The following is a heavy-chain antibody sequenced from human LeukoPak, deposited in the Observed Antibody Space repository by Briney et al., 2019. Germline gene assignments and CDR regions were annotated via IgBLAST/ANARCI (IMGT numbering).Heavy chain of an antibody. Sequence: PGGSLRLSCAASGFTFSRYWMSWVRQAPGKGLEWVANINQDVSEENFVDSVKGRFTISRDNAKSSLFLQMKRRRAEGTAGYYCARGRGYSTFDFWGQGTLVTVSS. J-gene: IGHJ4*02. CDR3: ARGRGYSTFDF. D-gene: IGHD4-11*01. CDR1: GFTFSRYW. CDR2: INQDVSEE. V-gene: IGHV3-7*04.